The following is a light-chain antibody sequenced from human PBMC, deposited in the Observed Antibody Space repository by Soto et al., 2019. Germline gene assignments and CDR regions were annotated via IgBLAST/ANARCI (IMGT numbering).Light chain of an antibody. J-gene: IGKJ4*01. Sequence: ESVLTQSPGTLSLSPGERATLSWRASQTIGSNYLAWYQQKPGQSPRVLIYVASIRVAGIPDRFSGSGSGTDFTLTISRLEPEDFAVYFCQQYGSSRLTFGGGTTVEIK. CDR1: QTIGSNY. V-gene: IGKV3-20*01. CDR2: VAS. CDR3: QQYGSSRLT.